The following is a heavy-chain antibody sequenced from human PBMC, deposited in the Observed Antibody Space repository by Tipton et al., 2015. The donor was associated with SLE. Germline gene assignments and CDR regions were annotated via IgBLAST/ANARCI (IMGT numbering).Heavy chain of an antibody. J-gene: IGHJ3*02. CDR2: INHSGST. D-gene: IGHD3-10*01. Sequence: TLSLTCTVSGGSISSGSYYWGWIRQPPGKGLEWIGEINHSGSTNYNPSLKSRVTISVDTSKNQFSLKLSSVTAADTAVYYCARMGGSGTLDAFDIWGQGTMVTVSS. CDR1: GGSISSGSYY. CDR3: ARMGGSGTLDAFDI. V-gene: IGHV4-39*07.